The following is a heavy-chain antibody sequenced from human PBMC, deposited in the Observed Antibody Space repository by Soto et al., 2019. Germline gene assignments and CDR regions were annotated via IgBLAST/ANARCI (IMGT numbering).Heavy chain of an antibody. Sequence: VGSLRLSCAASGFTFSSYAMSWVRQAPGMGLEWVSAVGGSGRNTYYADSVKGRFSISRDNSKTTLHLQMNSLRAEDTAVYYCALIKGSWNYADEIQDYWGQGTPVTVSS. D-gene: IGHD1-7*01. CDR3: ALIKGSWNYADEIQDY. J-gene: IGHJ4*02. V-gene: IGHV3-23*01. CDR2: VGGSGRNT. CDR1: GFTFSSYA.